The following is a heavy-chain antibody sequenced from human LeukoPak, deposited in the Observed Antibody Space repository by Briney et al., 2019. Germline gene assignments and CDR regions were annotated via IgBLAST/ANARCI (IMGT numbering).Heavy chain of an antibody. CDR2: IIPIFGTA. D-gene: IGHD6-19*01. CDR1: GGTFSSYA. J-gene: IGHJ4*02. CDR3: ARAPTAVAGIDY. V-gene: IGHV1-69*13. Sequence: SVKVSCKASGGTFSSYAISWVRQAPGQGLEWMGGIIPIFGTANYAQKFQGRVTITADESTSTAYMELSSLRSEDTAVYYCARAPTAVAGIDYWGQGTLVTVSS.